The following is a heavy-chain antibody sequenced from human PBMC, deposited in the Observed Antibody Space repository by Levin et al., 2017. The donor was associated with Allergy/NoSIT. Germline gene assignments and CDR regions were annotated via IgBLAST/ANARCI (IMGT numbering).Heavy chain of an antibody. CDR2: FSGSGGRT. CDR1: FFPLLLSS. V-gene: IGHV3-23*01. J-gene: IGHJ4*02. Sequence: HTGGSLRLSFSSSFFPLLLSSLLFFLPSPLKGLEWVSTFSGSGGRTFYADSVKGRFTVSRDNSRNTLYLQMNSLRAEDTAVYYCAKDSHSSGGWDLDYWGQGTLVTVSS. CDR3: AKDSHSSGGWDLDY. D-gene: IGHD6-19*01.